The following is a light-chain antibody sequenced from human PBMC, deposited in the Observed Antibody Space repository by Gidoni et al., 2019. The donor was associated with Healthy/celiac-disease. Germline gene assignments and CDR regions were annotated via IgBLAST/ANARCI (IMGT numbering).Light chain of an antibody. J-gene: IGKJ3*01. V-gene: IGKV1-8*01. CDR3: QQYYSYPLFT. CDR1: QGISSY. Sequence: AIRMTQSPSSFSASTGDRVTITCRASQGISSYLAWYQQKPGKAPKRLIYAASTLQSGVPSRFSGSGSGTDFTLTISSLQSEDFATYYCQQYYSYPLFTFGPGTKVDIK. CDR2: AAS.